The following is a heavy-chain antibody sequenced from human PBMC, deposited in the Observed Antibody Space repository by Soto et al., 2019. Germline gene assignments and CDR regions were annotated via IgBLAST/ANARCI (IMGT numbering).Heavy chain of an antibody. J-gene: IGHJ6*02. CDR2: IIPIFGTA. V-gene: IGHV1-69*12. CDR1: GGTFSSYA. Sequence: QVQLVQSGAEVKKPGSSVKVSCKASGGTFSSYAISWVRQAPGQGLEWMGGIIPIFGTANYAQKFQGRVTITADESTSTAYMELSSLRSEDTAVYYCARGSSSWYRPSYSYYGMDVWGQGTTVTVSS. D-gene: IGHD6-13*01. CDR3: ARGSSSWYRPSYSYYGMDV.